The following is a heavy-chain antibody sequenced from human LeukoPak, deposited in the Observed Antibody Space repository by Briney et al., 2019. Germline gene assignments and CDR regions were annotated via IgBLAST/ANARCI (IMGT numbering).Heavy chain of an antibody. CDR3: ARQYSYGSLLFDY. CDR1: GYTFTSYD. Sequence: ASVKVSCKASGYTFTSYDINWVRQATGQGLEWMGWMNPNSGNTGYAQKFQGRVTMTRDTSISTAYMELSRLRSDDTAVYYCARQYSYGSLLFDYWGQGTLVTVSS. D-gene: IGHD5-18*01. CDR2: MNPNSGNT. J-gene: IGHJ4*02. V-gene: IGHV1-8*02.